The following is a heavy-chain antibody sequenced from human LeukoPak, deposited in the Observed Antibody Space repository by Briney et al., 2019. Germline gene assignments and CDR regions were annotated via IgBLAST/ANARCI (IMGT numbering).Heavy chain of an antibody. J-gene: IGHJ5*02. Sequence: ASVKVSCKASGYTFTGYYMHWVRQAPGQGLEWMGRINPNSGGTNYAQKFQGRVTMTRDTSISTAYMELSRLRSDDTAVYYCARVPYCSSTSCQYNWFDPWGQGTLVTVSS. CDR2: INPNSGGT. V-gene: IGHV1-2*06. D-gene: IGHD2-2*01. CDR3: ARVPYCSSTSCQYNWFDP. CDR1: GYTFTGYY.